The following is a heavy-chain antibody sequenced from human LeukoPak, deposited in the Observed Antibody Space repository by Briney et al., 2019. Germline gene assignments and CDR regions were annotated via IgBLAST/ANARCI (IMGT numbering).Heavy chain of an antibody. CDR3: ARDNSLQDMAWWFDP. CDR1: GYTFTRHY. CDR2: INPTGTSS. J-gene: IGHJ5*02. D-gene: IGHD5-24*01. Sequence: ASVKVSCKSSGYTFTRHYLHWVRQAPGQGLEWVGLINPTGTSSWSAQKFQGRVTLTRDMSTSTDYMELSSLRSEDTAVYYCARDNSLQDMAWWFDPWVQGTLVIVSS. V-gene: IGHV1-46*01.